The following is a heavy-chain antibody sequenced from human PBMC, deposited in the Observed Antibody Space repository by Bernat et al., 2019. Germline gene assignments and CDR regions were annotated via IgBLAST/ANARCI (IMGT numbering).Heavy chain of an antibody. J-gene: IGHJ5*02. V-gene: IGHV4-39*01. Sequence: QLQLQESGPGLVESSETLSLTCTVSGDSISSDTFHWGWIRQPPGKGLEFIAIIYFAGNTYYNPSLKSRVAISVGTSKNQFALKLNSVTAADTAIYYCTRHKSNHNWFDPWGQGSLITVSS. CDR1: GDSISSDTFH. CDR2: IYFAGNT. CDR3: TRHKSNHNWFDP.